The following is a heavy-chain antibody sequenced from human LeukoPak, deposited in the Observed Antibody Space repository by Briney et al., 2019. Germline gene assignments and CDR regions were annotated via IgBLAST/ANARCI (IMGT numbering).Heavy chain of an antibody. CDR3: ARRRSEEFDFDC. CDR1: GYIFSTYG. CDR2: ISGYNGNT. D-gene: IGHD6-19*01. V-gene: IGHV1-18*01. J-gene: IGHJ4*02. Sequence: ASVKVSCKASGYIFSTYGISWVRQAPGQGLEWMGCISGYNGNTNYAQKLQGRVTMTTDTSTSTAYMELRSLRSDDTAVYYCARRRSEEFDFDCWGQGTPVTVSS.